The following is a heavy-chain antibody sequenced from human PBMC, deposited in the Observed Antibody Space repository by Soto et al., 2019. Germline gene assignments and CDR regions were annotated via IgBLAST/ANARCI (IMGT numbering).Heavy chain of an antibody. J-gene: IGHJ4*02. Sequence: QLQLQESGSGLVTPSQTLSLTCAVSGGSISSGDYSWSWIRQPPGKGLEWIGYIYYSGSTLYNPSLKSRVTISLDRSKNQFSLKLSSVTAADTAVYYCASDYGSGSYRFDYWGQGTLVTVSS. CDR3: ASDYGSGSYRFDY. V-gene: IGHV4-30-2*01. D-gene: IGHD3-10*01. CDR1: GGSISSGDYS. CDR2: IYYSGST.